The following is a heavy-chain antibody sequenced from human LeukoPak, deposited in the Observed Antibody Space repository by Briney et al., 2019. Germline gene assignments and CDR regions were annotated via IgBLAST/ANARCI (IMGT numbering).Heavy chain of an antibody. Sequence: GASVKVSCKASGYTFTNYYLHWVRQAPGQGLEWMGMINPTGGRTIYAQRFRGRITMTRDTSTATVYLGLSSLRPGDTAIYYCARDPLLGYYYYYYGMDVWGQGTTVTVSS. V-gene: IGHV1-46*01. D-gene: IGHD2-15*01. J-gene: IGHJ6*02. CDR2: INPTGGRT. CDR1: GYTFTNYY. CDR3: ARDPLLGYYYYYYGMDV.